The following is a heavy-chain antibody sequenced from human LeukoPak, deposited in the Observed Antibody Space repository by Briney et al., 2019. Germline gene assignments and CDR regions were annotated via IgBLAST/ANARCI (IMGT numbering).Heavy chain of an antibody. Sequence: PSETLSLTCTVSGGSVSSYYWSWIRQPPGKGLEWIGYIYYSGSTNYNPSLKSRITIAVDTSNDQFSLKLRSVTAADTAVYYCARRAKGYDSSGYYFDYWGQGTLVTVSS. J-gene: IGHJ4*02. CDR2: IYYSGST. D-gene: IGHD3-22*01. CDR3: ARRAKGYDSSGYYFDY. CDR1: GGSVSSYY. V-gene: IGHV4-59*08.